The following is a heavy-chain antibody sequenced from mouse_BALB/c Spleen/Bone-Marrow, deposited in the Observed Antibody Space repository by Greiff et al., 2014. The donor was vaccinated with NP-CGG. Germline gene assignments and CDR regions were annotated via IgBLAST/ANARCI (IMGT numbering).Heavy chain of an antibody. J-gene: IGHJ2*01. V-gene: IGHV1-14*01. CDR1: GYTFTSYV. CDR2: INPYNDAT. Sequence: VHVKQSGPELVKPGASVKMSCKASGYTFTSYVIHWVKQKPGQGLEWIGYINPYNDATKFNERFKGKATLTSDKSSSTAYMVLSSVTSGDSAVYYCGREGVDYFDYWGQGTTLTVSS. CDR3: GREGVDYFDY.